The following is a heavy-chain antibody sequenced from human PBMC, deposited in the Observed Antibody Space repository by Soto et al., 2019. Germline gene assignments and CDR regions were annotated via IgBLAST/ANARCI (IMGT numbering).Heavy chain of an antibody. CDR2: IWYDGSNK. J-gene: IGHJ4*02. CDR1: GFTFSSYG. D-gene: IGHD3-22*01. CDR3: ARDAYYYDSSGLGYFDY. V-gene: IGHV3-33*01. Sequence: GGSLRLSCAASGFTFSSYGMHWVRQAPGKGLEWVAVIWYDGSNKYYADSVKGRFTISRDNSKNTLYLQMNSLRAEDTAVYYCARDAYYYDSSGLGYFDYWGQGTLVTVS.